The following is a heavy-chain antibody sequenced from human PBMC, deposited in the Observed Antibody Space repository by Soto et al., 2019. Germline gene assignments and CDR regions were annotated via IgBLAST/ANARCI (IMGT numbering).Heavy chain of an antibody. D-gene: IGHD6-19*01. J-gene: IGHJ5*02. CDR2: INPSGGST. V-gene: IGHV1-46*01. CDR1: GYTFTSYY. CDR3: AREDSSGWSGWFDP. Sequence: ASVKVSCNASGYTFTSYYMHWVRQAPGQGLEWMGIINPSGGSTSYAQKFQGRVTISVDTSKNQFSLKLSSVTAADTAVYYCAREDSSGWSGWFDPWGQGTLVTVSS.